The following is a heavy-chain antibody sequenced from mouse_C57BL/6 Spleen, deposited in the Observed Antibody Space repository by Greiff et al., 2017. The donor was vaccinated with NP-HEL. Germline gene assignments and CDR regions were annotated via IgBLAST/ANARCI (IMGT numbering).Heavy chain of an antibody. CDR1: GYTFTSYW. Sequence: QVQLQQPGAELVRPGSSVKLSCKASGYTFTSYWMHWVKQRPIQGLEWIGNIDPSDSETHYNQKFKDKATLTVDKSSSTAYMQLSSRTSEDSAVYYCARGTRDYGSRAWFAYWGQGTLVTVSA. CDR2: IDPSDSET. CDR3: ARGTRDYGSRAWFAY. V-gene: IGHV1-52*01. D-gene: IGHD1-1*01. J-gene: IGHJ3*01.